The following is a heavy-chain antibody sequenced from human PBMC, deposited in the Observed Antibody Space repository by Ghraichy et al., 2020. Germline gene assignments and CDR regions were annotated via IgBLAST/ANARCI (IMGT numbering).Heavy chain of an antibody. Sequence: GESLNISCAGSGFTYSIYAMTWVRQAPGKGLEFVSAISYNGGTTYYADSVRGRFTISRDNSKNALYLQMNSLRAEDTAVYYCANNWNLDNWGRGTLVTVSS. V-gene: IGHV3-23*01. J-gene: IGHJ4*02. CDR3: ANNWNLDN. CDR1: GFTYSIYA. D-gene: IGHD1-20*01. CDR2: ISYNGGTT.